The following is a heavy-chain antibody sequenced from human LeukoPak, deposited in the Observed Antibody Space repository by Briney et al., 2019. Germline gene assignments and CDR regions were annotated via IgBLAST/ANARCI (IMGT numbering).Heavy chain of an antibody. Sequence: GGSLRLSCTASGFTFNNYYMSWIRQAPGKGLEFVSYISGRDNTVYYADSVKGRFTISRDNVQNSVFLQMNSLRVEDTAIYYCARDYYLMDVWGHGTTVTVSS. V-gene: IGHV3-11*01. CDR3: ARDYYLMDV. CDR2: ISGRDNTV. CDR1: GFTFNNYY. J-gene: IGHJ6*02.